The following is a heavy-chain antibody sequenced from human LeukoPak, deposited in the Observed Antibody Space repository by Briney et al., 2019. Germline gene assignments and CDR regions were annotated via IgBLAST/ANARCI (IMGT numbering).Heavy chain of an antibody. V-gene: IGHV3-23*01. CDR3: AKPHAAAYCGGDCYAY. CDR1: GFTFSSYA. J-gene: IGHJ4*02. CDR2: ISGSGGST. Sequence: GGSLRLSCAASGFTFSSYAMSWVRQAPGKGLEWVSAISGSGGSTYYADSVKGRFTISRDNSKNTLYLQMNSLRAEDTAVYYCAKPHAAAYCGGDCYAYWGQGTLVTVSS. D-gene: IGHD2-21*01.